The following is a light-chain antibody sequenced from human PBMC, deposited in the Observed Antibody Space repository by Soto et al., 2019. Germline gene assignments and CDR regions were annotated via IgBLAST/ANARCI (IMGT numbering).Light chain of an antibody. CDR1: QSVSSSY. Sequence: EIVLTQSPGTLSLSPGERATLSCRASQSVSSSYLAWYQQKPGQAPRLLIYGASSRATGIPDRFRGSGSGTEFTLTIDSLQSEDFAVYYCQQYNDWPPAFGGGTKVDI. J-gene: IGKJ4*01. CDR2: GAS. V-gene: IGKV3-20*01. CDR3: QQYNDWPPA.